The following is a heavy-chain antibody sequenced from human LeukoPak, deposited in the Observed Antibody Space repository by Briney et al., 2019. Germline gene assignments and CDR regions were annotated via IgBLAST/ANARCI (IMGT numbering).Heavy chain of an antibody. CDR1: GFTFSSYA. Sequence: GGSLRLSCAASGFTFSSYAMSWVRQAPWKGLEWVSAISGSGGSTYYADSVKGRFTISRDNSKNTLYMQMNSLRAEDTAVYYCAKGDSSGYYYRPGYYFDYWGQGTLVTVSS. CDR2: ISGSGGST. V-gene: IGHV3-23*01. CDR3: AKGDSSGYYYRPGYYFDY. J-gene: IGHJ4*02. D-gene: IGHD3-22*01.